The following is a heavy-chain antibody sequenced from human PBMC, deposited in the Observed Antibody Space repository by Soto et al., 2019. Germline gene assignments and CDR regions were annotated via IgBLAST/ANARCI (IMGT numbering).Heavy chain of an antibody. CDR2: IWYDGSNK. CDR1: GFTFSSYG. Sequence: QVQLVESGGGVVQPGRSLRLSCAASGFTFSSYGMHWVRQAPGKGLEWVAVIWYDGSNKYYADSVKGRFTISRDNSKNTLYLQMNSLRAEDTAVYYCARGEGWYIGCYGMDVWGQGTTVTVSS. CDR3: ARGEGWYIGCYGMDV. J-gene: IGHJ6*02. D-gene: IGHD6-19*01. V-gene: IGHV3-33*01.